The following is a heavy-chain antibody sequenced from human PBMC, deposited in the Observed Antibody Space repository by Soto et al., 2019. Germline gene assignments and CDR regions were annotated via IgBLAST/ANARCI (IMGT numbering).Heavy chain of an antibody. CDR3: AAGSQYCSSTSCYYYGMDA. V-gene: IGHV1-58*01. J-gene: IGHJ6*02. Sequence: SVKVSFKASGFTLTSSALHWVRQARGQRLEWIGWIVVGSGNTNYAQKFQERVTITRDMSTSTAYMELSSLRSEDTAVYYCAAGSQYCSSTSCYYYGMDAWGQGTTVTVSS. CDR2: IVVGSGNT. CDR1: GFTLTSSA. D-gene: IGHD2-2*01.